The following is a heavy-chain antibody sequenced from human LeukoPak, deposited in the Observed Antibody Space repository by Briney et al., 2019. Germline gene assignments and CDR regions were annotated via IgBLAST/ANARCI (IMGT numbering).Heavy chain of an antibody. CDR1: GFTFSTYS. D-gene: IGHD4-11*01. Sequence: GGSLRLSCAASGFTFSTYSMNWVRQAPGKGLDWVSSISSSSSSIYYADSVKGRFTISRDNAKNSLSLQMNSLRAEDTAVYYCARGPYTDYWGQGTLVTVSS. CDR2: ISSSSSSI. CDR3: ARGPYTDY. V-gene: IGHV3-21*01. J-gene: IGHJ4*02.